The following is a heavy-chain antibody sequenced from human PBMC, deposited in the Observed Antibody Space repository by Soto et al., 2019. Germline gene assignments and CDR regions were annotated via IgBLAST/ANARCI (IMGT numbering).Heavy chain of an antibody. CDR1: GGSISSSSYY. J-gene: IGHJ4*02. D-gene: IGHD3-22*01. CDR3: ARHEALPFHYGRSGDYVDN. V-gene: IGHV4-39*01. Sequence: PSETLSLTCTVSGGSISSSSYYWGWIRQPPGKGLEWIANIYYAGSTYYNPSLKSRVTIAVDPSRKQFSLKLRSATAADTAVYYCARHEALPFHYGRSGDYVDNWGQGTLVT. CDR2: IYYAGST.